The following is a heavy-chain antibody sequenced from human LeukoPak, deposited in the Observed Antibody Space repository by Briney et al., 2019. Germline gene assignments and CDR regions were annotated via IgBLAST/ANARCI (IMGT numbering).Heavy chain of an antibody. CDR3: AREGYCSGGSCPVGY. CDR1: GYTFTYYY. CDR2: INPNSGGT. Sequence: ASVKVSCKASGYTFTYYYMHWVRQAPGQGLEWMGWINPNSGGTDYAQKFQGRVTMTRDTSISTAYMELSRLRSDDTAVYYCAREGYCSGGSCPVGYWGQGTLVTVSS. D-gene: IGHD2-15*01. J-gene: IGHJ4*02. V-gene: IGHV1-2*02.